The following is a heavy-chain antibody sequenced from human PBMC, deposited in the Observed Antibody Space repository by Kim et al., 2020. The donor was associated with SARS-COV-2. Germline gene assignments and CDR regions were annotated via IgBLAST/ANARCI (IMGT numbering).Heavy chain of an antibody. Sequence: SETLSLTCTVSGGSINSGSYYWGWIRQPPGKGLEWIGSIYYSGSTYYNPSLKNRVSISVDTSKNQFSLNLSSVTAADTAVYYCTRQYSGYARGAFGIWG. D-gene: IGHD5-12*01. CDR3: TRQYSGYARGAFGI. J-gene: IGHJ3*02. CDR2: IYYSGST. CDR1: GGSINSGSYY. V-gene: IGHV4-39*01.